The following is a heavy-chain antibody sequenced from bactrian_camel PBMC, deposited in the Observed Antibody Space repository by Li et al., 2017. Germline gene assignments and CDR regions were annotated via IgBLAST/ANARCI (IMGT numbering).Heavy chain of an antibody. CDR1: GDTYSRHC. Sequence: HVQLVESGGGSVQSGGSLRLSCVASGDTYSRHCMGWFRQAPGQEREAVATISDGSTTYANSVKGRFTISQDNAKNTVYLQMNSLKPGDTAMYYCAASRSHLWGVFARQPSQYNYWGQGTQVTVS. V-gene: IGHV3S53*01. J-gene: IGHJ4*01. CDR2: ISDGST. D-gene: IGHD3*01. CDR3: AASRSHLWGVFARQPSQYNY.